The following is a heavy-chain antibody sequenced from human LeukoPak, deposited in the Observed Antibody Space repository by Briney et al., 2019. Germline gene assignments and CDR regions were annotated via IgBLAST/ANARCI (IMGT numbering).Heavy chain of an antibody. D-gene: IGHD6-6*01. CDR2: FDPEDGET. Sequence: ASVKVSCKVSGYTLTDLSMHWVRQAPGKGLEWMGGFDPEDGETIYAQKFQGRVTMTEDTSTDTAYMQLISLRSEDTAVYYCARAIRADRRGSWFDPWGQGTLVTVSS. CDR3: ARAIRADRRGSWFDP. J-gene: IGHJ5*02. CDR1: GYTLTDLS. V-gene: IGHV1-24*01.